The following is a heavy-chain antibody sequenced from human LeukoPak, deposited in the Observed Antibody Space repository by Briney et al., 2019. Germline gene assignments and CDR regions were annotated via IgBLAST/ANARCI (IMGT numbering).Heavy chain of an antibody. CDR1: GYSISSGYY. Sequence: PSETLSLTCTVSGYSISSGYYWGWIRQPPGKGLEWIGTIYHSGSTYYNPSLKSRVTISVDTSKNQFSLKLSSVTAADTAVYYCARADDSSSGYFDYWGQGTLVTVSS. D-gene: IGHD6-6*01. J-gene: IGHJ4*02. CDR2: IYHSGST. CDR3: ARADDSSSGYFDY. V-gene: IGHV4-38-2*02.